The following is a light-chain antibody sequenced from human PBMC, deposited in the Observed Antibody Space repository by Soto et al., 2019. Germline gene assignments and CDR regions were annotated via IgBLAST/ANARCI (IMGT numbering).Light chain of an antibody. CDR3: SSYATTLTRL. V-gene: IGLV2-14*03. J-gene: IGLJ1*01. CDR2: EVG. CDR1: SNDIGNNDY. Sequence: QSVLTQPASVSGSPGQSITISCSGTSNDIGNNDYVSWYQQHPGKAPKLLIYEVGYRPSGVSHRFSGSKSGVTASLTISGLQPEDEAHYFCSSYATTLTRLFGSGTKLTVL.